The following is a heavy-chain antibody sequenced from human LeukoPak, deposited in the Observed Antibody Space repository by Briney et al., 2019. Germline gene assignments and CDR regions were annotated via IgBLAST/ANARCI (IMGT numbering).Heavy chain of an antibody. J-gene: IGHJ6*02. D-gene: IGHD4-23*01. CDR2: ISGSGGST. CDR3: ARDLLGDYGGRWMGMDV. Sequence: PGGSLRLSCAASGFTFSSYAMNWVRQAPGKGLEWVSAISGSGGSTYYADSVKGRFTISRDNSKNTLYLQMNSLRAEDTAVYYCARDLLGDYGGRWMGMDVWGQGTTVTVSS. CDR1: GFTFSSYA. V-gene: IGHV3-23*01.